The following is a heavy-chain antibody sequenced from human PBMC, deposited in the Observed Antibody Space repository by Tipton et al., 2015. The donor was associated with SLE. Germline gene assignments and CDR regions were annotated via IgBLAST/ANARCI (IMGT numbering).Heavy chain of an antibody. V-gene: IGHV3-23*04. D-gene: IGHD6-13*01. CDR2: ISGSGLST. J-gene: IGHJ4*02. CDR3: AKDRLGVSATGTTFDY. CDR1: GFSVSNNY. Sequence: QLVQSGGGLTQPGGSLRLSCAASGFSVSNNYMSWVRQAPGKGLEWVSTISGSGLSTYYADSVKGRFTISRDDFKNTLYLQMNSLRADDTAVYYCAKDRLGVSATGTTFDYWGQGTLVTVSS.